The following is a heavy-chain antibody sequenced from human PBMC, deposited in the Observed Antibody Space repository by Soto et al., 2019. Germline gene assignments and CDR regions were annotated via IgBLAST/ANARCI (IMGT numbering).Heavy chain of an antibody. V-gene: IGHV3-30*18. CDR1: GCSFRRYA. J-gene: IGHJ6*02. CDR3: AKDGSGSYDYYYYGMDV. CDR2: ISYDGSNK. D-gene: IGHD1-26*01. Sequence: GGSRRLSCVACGCSFRRYAMHWVRQAPGNRRQWVAVISYDGSNKYYADSVKGRFTISRDNSKNTLYLQMNSLRAEDTAVYYCAKDGSGSYDYYYYGMDVWGQGTTVTVSS.